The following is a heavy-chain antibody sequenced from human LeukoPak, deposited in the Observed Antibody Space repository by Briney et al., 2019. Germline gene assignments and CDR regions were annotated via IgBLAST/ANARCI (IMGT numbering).Heavy chain of an antibody. CDR1: GYSISSGYY. D-gene: IGHD6-13*01. Sequence: SQTLSLTCTVSGYSISSGYYWGWIRQPPGKGLEWIGSIYHSGSTYCNPSLKSRVTISVDTSKNQFSLKLSSVTAADTAVYYCARVIAAAGTDWFDPWGQGTLVTVSS. V-gene: IGHV4-38-2*02. CDR3: ARVIAAAGTDWFDP. J-gene: IGHJ5*02. CDR2: IYHSGST.